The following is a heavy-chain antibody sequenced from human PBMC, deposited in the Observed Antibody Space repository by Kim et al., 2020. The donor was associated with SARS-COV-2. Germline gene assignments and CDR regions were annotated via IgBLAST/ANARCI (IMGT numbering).Heavy chain of an antibody. CDR2: T. V-gene: IGHV1-8*01. J-gene: IGHJ4*02. D-gene: IGHD6-25*01. Sequence: TGYAQRFQDRVTMTRDTSISPAYLELSSLSSEDTAVYYCAGGVSAGVDYWGQGTLVTVSS. CDR3: AGGVSAGVDY.